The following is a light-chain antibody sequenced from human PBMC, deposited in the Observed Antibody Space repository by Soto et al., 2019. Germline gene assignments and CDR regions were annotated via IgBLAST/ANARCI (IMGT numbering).Light chain of an antibody. J-gene: IGKJ2*01. CDR2: GAS. Sequence: EIALTQSPGTLSLSPGDRATLSCRASQSVSSTYLAWYQQKPGQAPRLLIFGASSRATDIPDRFSGSGSGTDFTLTISRLEPEDFAVHYCQQYSTTPPRYTFGPGTKLELK. CDR3: QQYSTTPPRYT. CDR1: QSVSSTY. V-gene: IGKV3-20*01.